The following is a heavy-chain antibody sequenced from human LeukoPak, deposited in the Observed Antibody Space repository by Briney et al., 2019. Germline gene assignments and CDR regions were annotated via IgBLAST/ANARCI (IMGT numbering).Heavy chain of an antibody. J-gene: IGHJ5*02. V-gene: IGHV4-39*01. Sequence: PSETLSLTCSVSGDSISSSNYYWGWIRQPPGKGLEWIGSMYSGGSTYDNPPLKSRVTISIDTSRSQFSLKLSSVTAADTAVYYCVSSITEAGWFDPWGQGTLVTVSS. CDR3: VSSITEAGWFDP. CDR2: MYSGGST. D-gene: IGHD6-19*01. CDR1: GDSISSSNYY.